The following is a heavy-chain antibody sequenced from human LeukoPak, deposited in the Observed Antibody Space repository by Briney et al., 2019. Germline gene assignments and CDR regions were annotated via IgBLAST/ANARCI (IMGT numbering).Heavy chain of an antibody. CDR2: ISSSGSTI. D-gene: IGHD3-9*01. V-gene: IGHV3-11*01. J-gene: IGHJ3*02. CDR1: GFTFSDYY. CDR3: ARDLVRVYDILTGYYLPKPGGAFDI. Sequence: RGSLRLSCAASGFTFSDYYMSWIRQAPGKGLEWVSYISSSGSTIYYADSVKGRFTISRDNAKNSLYLQMNSLRAEDTAVYYCARDLVRVYDILTGYYLPKPGGAFDIWGQGTMVTVSS.